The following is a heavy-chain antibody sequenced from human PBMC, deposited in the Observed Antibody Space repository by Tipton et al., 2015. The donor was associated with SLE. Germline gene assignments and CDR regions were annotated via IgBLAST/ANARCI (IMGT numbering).Heavy chain of an antibody. CDR1: GGSFSGYY. D-gene: IGHD3-16*01. CDR2: INHGVST. CDR3: ARHGYGGY. J-gene: IGHJ4*02. Sequence: TLSLTCAVYGGSFSGYYWSWIRQPPGKGLEWIGEINHGVSTNYNPSLKSRVTISIDTSKNQFSLKLSSVTAADTAVYYCARHGYGGYWGRRTLVTVSS. V-gene: IGHV4-34*01.